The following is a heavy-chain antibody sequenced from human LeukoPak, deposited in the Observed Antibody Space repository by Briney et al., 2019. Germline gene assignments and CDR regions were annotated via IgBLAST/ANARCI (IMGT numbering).Heavy chain of an antibody. CDR2: IGISSGNT. Sequence: GGSLRLSCAASGFNFIDYSMNWVRQAPGEGLEWISYIGISSGNTKYADSVKGRFTISRDKARNSLYLQMNSLRVEDTAVYYCARDHRFAFDYWGHGTLVTVSS. CDR3: ARDHRFAFDY. V-gene: IGHV3-48*01. CDR1: GFNFIDYS. J-gene: IGHJ4*01.